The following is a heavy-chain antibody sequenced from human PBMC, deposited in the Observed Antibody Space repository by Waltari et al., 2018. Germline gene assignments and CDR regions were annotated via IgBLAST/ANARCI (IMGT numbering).Heavy chain of an antibody. CDR3: ARHGPDCSSTSCYTAPFDY. V-gene: IGHV4-59*01. J-gene: IGHJ4*02. Sequence: QVQLQESGPGLVKPSETLSLTCTVSGGSISSYYWSWIRQPPGKGLEWIGYIYYSGSTNSNPSLKSRVTISVDTSKNQFSLKLSSVTAADTAVYYCARHGPDCSSTSCYTAPFDYWGQGTLVTVSS. CDR2: IYYSGST. D-gene: IGHD2-2*02. CDR1: GGSISSYY.